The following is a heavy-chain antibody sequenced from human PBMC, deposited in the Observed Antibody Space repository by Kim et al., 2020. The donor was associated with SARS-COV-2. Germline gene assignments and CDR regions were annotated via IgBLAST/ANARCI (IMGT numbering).Heavy chain of an antibody. D-gene: IGHD3-22*01. CDR1: GGTFSSYA. CDR3: ARVTMIVRPGYFDY. CDR2: IIPIFGTA. Sequence: SVKVSCKASGGTFSSYAISWVRQAPGQGLEWMGGIIPIFGTANYAQKFQGRVTITADESTSTAYMELSSLRSEDTAVYYCARVTMIVRPGYFDYWGQGTLVTVSS. V-gene: IGHV1-69*13. J-gene: IGHJ4*02.